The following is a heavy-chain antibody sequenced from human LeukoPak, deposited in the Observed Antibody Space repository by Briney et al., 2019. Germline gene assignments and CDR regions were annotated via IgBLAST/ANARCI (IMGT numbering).Heavy chain of an antibody. CDR3: ASVIAVAGPDAFAI. CDR1: GGAISSYY. Sequence: SETRSLTCSVSGGAISSYYWSWIRRPPGKGREGRGYTYYRGSTNYNPSLKSRVTISVATSKNQFSLKLSSVTAAGTAVYFCASVIAVAGPDAFAISDQGTMVTVHS. V-gene: IGHV4-59*13. CDR2: TYYRGST. J-gene: IGHJ3*02. D-gene: IGHD6-19*01.